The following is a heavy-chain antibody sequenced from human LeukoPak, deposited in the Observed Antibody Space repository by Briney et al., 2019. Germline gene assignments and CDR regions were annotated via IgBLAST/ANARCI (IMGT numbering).Heavy chain of an antibody. CDR3: ARASNRNSINFDY. D-gene: IGHD1-7*01. J-gene: IGHJ4*02. CDR2: LNSDGSST. V-gene: IGHV3-74*01. CDR1: GFTFSSYW. Sequence: GGSLRLSCAASGFTFSSYWMHWVRQAPGKGLVWVSRLNSDGSSTSYADSVKGRFTISRDNAETTLHLQMNNLSAEDTAVYYSARASNRNSINFDYWGQGALVTVSS.